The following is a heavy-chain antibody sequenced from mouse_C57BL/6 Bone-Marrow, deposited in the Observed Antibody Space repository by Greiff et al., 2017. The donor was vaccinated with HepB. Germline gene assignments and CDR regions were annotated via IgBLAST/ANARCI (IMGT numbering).Heavy chain of an antibody. CDR1: GYTFTSHW. CDR3: ARLAPYGYYFDY. Sequence: QVQLQQSGPELVRPGASVKISCKAPGYTFTSHWMQWVRQRPGQGLEWIGEIFPGGGSSYSNEKFKGKATLTVDTSSSTAYMKLSSLTSEDSAVYFCARLAPYGYYFDYWGQGTTLTVSS. D-gene: IGHD1-1*01. V-gene: IGHV1-56*01. CDR2: IFPGGGSS. J-gene: IGHJ2*01.